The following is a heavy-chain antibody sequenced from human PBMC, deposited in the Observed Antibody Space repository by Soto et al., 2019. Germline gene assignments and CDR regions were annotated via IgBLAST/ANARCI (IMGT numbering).Heavy chain of an antibody. J-gene: IGHJ6*02. CDR1: GFTFGTNA. D-gene: IGHD5-18*01. Sequence: QVQLVESGGGVVQPGRSLRLSCEASGFTFGTNAMHWVRQAPGKGLEWVAVISYDGSKKHYADSVRGRFTISRDHSKNTLYLQMNSLRAEDTAVYFYAKGGVDTAMEYYNYYGMDVWGQGTTVTVSS. CDR3: AKGGVDTAMEYYNYYGMDV. V-gene: IGHV3-30*18. CDR2: ISYDGSKK.